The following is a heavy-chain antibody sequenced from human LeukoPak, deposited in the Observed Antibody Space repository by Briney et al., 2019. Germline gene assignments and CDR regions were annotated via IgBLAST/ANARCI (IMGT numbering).Heavy chain of an antibody. Sequence: PGRSLRLSCAASGFTFSNYAMHWVRQTPGKGLEWVAVISYDGSNKYYADSVKGRFTISRDNSENTLYLQMNSLRAEDTAVYYCARPTSNYDLWSGLDHWGQGTLVTVSS. CDR1: GFTFSNYA. V-gene: IGHV3-30-3*01. D-gene: IGHD3-3*01. J-gene: IGHJ4*02. CDR3: ARPTSNYDLWSGLDH. CDR2: ISYDGSNK.